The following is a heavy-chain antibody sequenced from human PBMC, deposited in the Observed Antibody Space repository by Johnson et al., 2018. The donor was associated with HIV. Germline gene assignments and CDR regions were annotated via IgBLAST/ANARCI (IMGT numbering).Heavy chain of an antibody. D-gene: IGHD1-26*01. CDR2: IGTAGDT. CDR1: GFTFSSYW. J-gene: IGHJ3*02. V-gene: IGHV3-13*01. CDR3: ARAGVGAGAFDI. Sequence: VQLVESGGGLVEPGGSLRLSCAASGFTFSSYWMHWVRQAPGKGLVWVSAIGTAGDTYYPGSVKGRFTISRENAKNSLYLQMNSLRAGDTAVYYCARAGVGAGAFDIWGQGTMVTVSS.